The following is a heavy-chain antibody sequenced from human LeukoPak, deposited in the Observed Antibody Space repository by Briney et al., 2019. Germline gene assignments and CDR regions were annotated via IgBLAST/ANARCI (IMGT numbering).Heavy chain of an antibody. D-gene: IGHD6-25*01. CDR2: ISSTSDTI. CDR1: GFSFSIYS. CDR3: ARHVEIPSAAPDYYYYYYMDV. V-gene: IGHV3-48*04. Sequence: GGSLRLSCAASGFSFSIYSMNWVRQAPGKGLEWVAFISSTSDTINYPDSVKGRFTVSRDNARNSLYLRMNSLRVGDTAVYSCARHVEIPSAAPDYYYYYYMDVWGIGTTVTVSS. J-gene: IGHJ6*03.